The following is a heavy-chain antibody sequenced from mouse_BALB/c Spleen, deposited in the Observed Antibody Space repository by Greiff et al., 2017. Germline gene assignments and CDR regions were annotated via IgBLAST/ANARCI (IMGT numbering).Heavy chain of an antibody. CDR2: ISYDGSN. J-gene: IGHJ2*01. V-gene: IGHV3-6*02. CDR3: ARYRGNYDY. CDR1: GYSITSGYY. Sequence: EVQLVESGPGLVKPSQSLSLTCSVTGYSITSGYYWNWIRQFPGNKLEWMGYISYDGSNNYNPSLKNRISITRDTSKNQFFLKLNSVTTEDTATYYCARYRGNYDYWGQGTTLTVSS. D-gene: IGHD2-1*01.